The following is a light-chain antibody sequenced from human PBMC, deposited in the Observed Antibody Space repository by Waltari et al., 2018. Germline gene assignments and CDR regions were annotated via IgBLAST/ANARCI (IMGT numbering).Light chain of an antibody. CDR3: QQYYSTPLA. V-gene: IGKV4-1*01. CDR1: QSVLYSSNNKNY. Sequence: DIVMTQSPDSLAVSLGERATINCKSSQSVLYSSNNKNYLAWYQQKPGQPPKLLIYWASTQESGVPDRFSGSGSGTDFTLTISSLQAEDGAVYYCQQYYSTPLAFGGGTKVEIK. CDR2: WAS. J-gene: IGKJ4*01.